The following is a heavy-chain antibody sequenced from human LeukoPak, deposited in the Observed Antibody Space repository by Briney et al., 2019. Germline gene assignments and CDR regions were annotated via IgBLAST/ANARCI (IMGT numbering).Heavy chain of an antibody. Sequence: ASMKVSCKASGYSFTGYYIHWVRQAPGQGLEWMGWINPDGDVTKSAQKFQGRVTMTTDKSINTVFMELSGLTSDDTALYYCARGPNHYYYMDFWGKGTTVTISS. CDR1: GYSFTGYY. V-gene: IGHV1-2*02. J-gene: IGHJ6*03. D-gene: IGHD2-8*01. CDR2: INPDGDVT. CDR3: ARGPNHYYYMDF.